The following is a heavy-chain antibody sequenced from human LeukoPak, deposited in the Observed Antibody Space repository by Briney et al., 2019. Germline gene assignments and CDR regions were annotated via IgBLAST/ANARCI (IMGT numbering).Heavy chain of an antibody. CDR1: GFSFNQYG. D-gene: IGHD3-16*02. J-gene: IGHJ6*03. V-gene: IGHV3-20*04. CDR3: ARRGYPYYYYMDV. CDR2: LSWNGGDT. Sequence: GGSLRLSCAASGFSFNQYGMSWVRQAPGKGLEWVSSLSWNGGDTRYADSVKDRFTISRDNAKKSLYLQMDSLRAEDTALYYCARRGYPYYYYMDVWGTGTTVTVSS.